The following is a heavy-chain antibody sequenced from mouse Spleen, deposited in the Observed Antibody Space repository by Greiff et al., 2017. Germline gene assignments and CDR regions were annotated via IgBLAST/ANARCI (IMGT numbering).Heavy chain of an antibody. J-gene: IGHJ1*01. CDR1: GYTFTSYW. Sequence: VQLQQPGAELVMPGASVKLSCKASGYTFTSYWMHWVKQSPEQGLEWIGEFDPSDSYTNYNQKFKGKATLTVDKSSSTAYMQLSSLTSEDSAVYYCARRGIYYYGSSYVGWYFDVWGAGTTVTVSS. D-gene: IGHD1-1*01. CDR3: ARRGIYYYGSSYVGWYFDV. CDR2: FDPSDSYT. V-gene: IGHV1-69*01.